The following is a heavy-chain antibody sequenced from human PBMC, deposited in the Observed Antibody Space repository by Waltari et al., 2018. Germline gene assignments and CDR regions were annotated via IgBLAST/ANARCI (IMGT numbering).Heavy chain of an antibody. D-gene: IGHD3-10*01. Sequence: EVQLVESGGGLVQPWGSLRLSCADFGFTFSSYAMSWVRQAPGKWLECVSAISVSGGSTYYADSVKGRFTISRDNSKNTLYLQMNSLRAEDTAVYYCAKSYYGSGPSGYWGQGTLVTVSS. J-gene: IGHJ4*02. CDR1: GFTFSSYA. CDR3: AKSYYGSGPSGY. CDR2: ISVSGGST. V-gene: IGHV3-23*04.